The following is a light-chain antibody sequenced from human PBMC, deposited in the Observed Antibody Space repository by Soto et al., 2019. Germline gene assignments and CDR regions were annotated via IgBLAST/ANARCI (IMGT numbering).Light chain of an antibody. Sequence: EIVLTQSPATLSLSPGERATLSCRASQSVSSNLVWYQQKPGQAPRLLIYDASNRATGIPDRFSGSGSGTDFTLTISRLEPEDFAIYYCQQYGGVPYTFGQGTK. CDR1: QSVSSN. V-gene: IGKV3-20*01. CDR3: QQYGGVPYT. CDR2: DAS. J-gene: IGKJ2*01.